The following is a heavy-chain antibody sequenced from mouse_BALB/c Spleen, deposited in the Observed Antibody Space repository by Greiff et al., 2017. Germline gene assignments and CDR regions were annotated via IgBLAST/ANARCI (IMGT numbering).Heavy chain of an antibody. CDR3: ARLDYDYDYYAMDY. Sequence: EVMLVESGGGLVKPGGSLKLSCAASGFTFSSYAMSWVRQTPEKRLEWVASISSGGSTYYPDSVKGRFTISRDNARNILYLQMSSLRSEDTAMYYCARLDYDYDYYAMDYWGQGTSVTVSS. D-gene: IGHD2-4*01. CDR1: GFTFSSYA. V-gene: IGHV5-6-5*01. CDR2: ISSGGST. J-gene: IGHJ4*01.